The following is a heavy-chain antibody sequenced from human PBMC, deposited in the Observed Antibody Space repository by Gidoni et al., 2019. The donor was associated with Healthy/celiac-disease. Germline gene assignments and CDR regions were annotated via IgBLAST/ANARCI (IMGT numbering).Heavy chain of an antibody. D-gene: IGHD6-19*01. Sequence: EVQLVETGGGLIQPGGSLRLSGAASGFTVSRNYMSWVRQAPGKGLEWVSVIYSGGSTYYADSVKGRFTISRDNSKNTLYLQMNSLRAEDTAVYYCARALARSVAGTWAFDYWGQGTLVTVSS. J-gene: IGHJ4*02. V-gene: IGHV3-53*02. CDR1: GFTVSRNY. CDR3: ARALARSVAGTWAFDY. CDR2: IYSGGST.